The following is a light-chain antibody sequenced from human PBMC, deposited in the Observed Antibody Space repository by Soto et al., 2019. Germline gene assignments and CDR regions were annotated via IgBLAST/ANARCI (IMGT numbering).Light chain of an antibody. CDR3: QKYNSAPPSLT. CDR1: QGISDF. CDR2: AAS. J-gene: IGKJ4*01. Sequence: DIQMTQFPSSLSASVGDRVTITCRASQGISDFLAWYQQKPGKVPKILIYAASALQSGVPSRFSGSGSGTDFTLTISSLQPEDVATYYCQKYNSAPPSLTFGGGTKVEIK. V-gene: IGKV1-27*01.